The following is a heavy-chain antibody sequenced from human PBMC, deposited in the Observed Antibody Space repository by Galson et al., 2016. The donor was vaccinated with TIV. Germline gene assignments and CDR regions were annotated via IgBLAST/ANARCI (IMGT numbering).Heavy chain of an antibody. V-gene: IGHV3-30*04. CDR3: ARDVREYDYVWGSYPDY. D-gene: IGHD3-16*02. J-gene: IGHJ4*02. CDR2: ISYDGSNK. CDR1: GFTFSAYS. Sequence: SLRLSCAVSGFTFSAYSMHWVRQASGKGLELVAVISYDGSNKYYTDSVKGRFTISRDNSKYTLYLQMNSLRVEDTAVYLCARDVREYDYVWGSYPDYWGQGTLVTVSP.